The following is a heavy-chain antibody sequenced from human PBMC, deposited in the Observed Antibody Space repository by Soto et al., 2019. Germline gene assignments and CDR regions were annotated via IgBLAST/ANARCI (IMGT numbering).Heavy chain of an antibody. CDR2: IKQDGSEK. CDR3: ERALEWELPSFDY. CDR1: GFTFSSYW. V-gene: IGHV3-7*03. Sequence: SGGSLRLSCAASGFTFSSYWMSWVRQAPGKGLEWVANIKQDGSEKYYVDSVKGRFTISRDNAKNSLYLQMNSLRAEDTAVYYCERALEWELPSFDYWGQGTLVTVSS. D-gene: IGHD1-26*01. J-gene: IGHJ4*02.